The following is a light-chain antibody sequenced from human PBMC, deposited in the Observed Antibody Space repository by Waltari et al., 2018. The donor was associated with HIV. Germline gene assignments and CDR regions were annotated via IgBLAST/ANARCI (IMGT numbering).Light chain of an antibody. CDR2: DAS. CDR3: QQYNSWPT. CDR1: QTVSSK. J-gene: IGKJ1*01. V-gene: IGKV3-15*01. Sequence: EIVMTPFPAALSVSPGERASLSCRASQTVSSKLAGYQQSPGQAPRLIIYDASTSATSIAGWFSSGGSRTVFTITISRVQSDDVAIYCRQQYNSWPTFGQGSKVEIK.